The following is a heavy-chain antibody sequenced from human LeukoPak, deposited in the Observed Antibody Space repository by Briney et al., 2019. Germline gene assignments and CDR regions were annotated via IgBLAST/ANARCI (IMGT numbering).Heavy chain of an antibody. CDR3: MSVGSSGRGDY. Sequence: SGGSLRLSCAASRFTFSTYGMHWVRQAPGKGLEWVAAISDDGSNKYFTDSVKGRFTISRDNSKNTLFVQMDSLRIEDTAVYYCMSVGSSGRGDYWGQGTLVTVSS. J-gene: IGHJ4*02. CDR2: ISDDGSNK. V-gene: IGHV3-30*03. D-gene: IGHD6-19*01. CDR1: RFTFSTYG.